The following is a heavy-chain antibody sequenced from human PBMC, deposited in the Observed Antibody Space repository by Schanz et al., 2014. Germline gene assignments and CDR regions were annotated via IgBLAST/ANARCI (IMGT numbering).Heavy chain of an antibody. J-gene: IGHJ4*02. CDR2: INSDGTTT. Sequence: EVQLLESGGGLVQPGGSLRLSCAASGFTFSTYWMHWVRQAPGKGLVWVSHINSDGTTTTYADSVKGRFTISRDNSRKTLYLQMNSLRAEDTAVYYCARLDSSSWYPRYWGQGTLVTVSS. CDR1: GFTFSTYW. D-gene: IGHD6-13*01. CDR3: ARLDSSSWYPRY. V-gene: IGHV3-74*02.